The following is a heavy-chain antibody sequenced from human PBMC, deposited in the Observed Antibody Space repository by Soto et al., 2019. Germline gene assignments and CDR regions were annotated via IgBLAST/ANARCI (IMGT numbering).Heavy chain of an antibody. CDR3: ARVGAAGTDSNAFDI. Sequence: QVQLVQSGAEVKKPGSSVKVSCKAFGGTFSSYTISWVRQAPGQGLEWMGRIIPILGIANSAQKFQGRVTITADKATSTAYMELSSLRSEDTAVYYCARVGAAGTDSNAFDICGHGTMVTVSS. V-gene: IGHV1-69*02. CDR2: IIPILGIA. CDR1: GGTFSSYT. D-gene: IGHD6-13*01. J-gene: IGHJ3*02.